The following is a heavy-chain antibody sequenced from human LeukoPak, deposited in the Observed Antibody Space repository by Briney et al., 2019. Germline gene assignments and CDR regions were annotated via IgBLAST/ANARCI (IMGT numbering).Heavy chain of an antibody. CDR1: GGSISSYY. CDR3: ARESNFVEMATGFDY. CDR2: IYTSGST. J-gene: IGHJ4*02. D-gene: IGHD5-24*01. V-gene: IGHV4-4*07. Sequence: PSETLSLTCTVSGGSISSYYWSWIRQPAGKGLEWIGHIYTSGSTNYNPSLKSRVTMSVDTSKNQFSLKLSPVTAADTAVYYCARESNFVEMATGFDYWGQGTLVTVSS.